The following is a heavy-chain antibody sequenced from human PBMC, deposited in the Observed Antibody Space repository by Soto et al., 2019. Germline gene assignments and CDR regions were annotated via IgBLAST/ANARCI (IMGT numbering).Heavy chain of an antibody. CDR3: ARGRQYDFWSGYSNWFDP. J-gene: IGHJ5*02. Sequence: ETLSLTCAVYGGSFSGYYWSWIRQPPGKGLEWIGEINHSGSTNYNPSLKSRVTISVDTSKNQFSLKLSSVTAADTAVYYCARGRQYDFWSGYSNWFDPWGQGALVTVYS. CDR2: INHSGST. V-gene: IGHV4-34*01. CDR1: GGSFSGYY. D-gene: IGHD3-3*01.